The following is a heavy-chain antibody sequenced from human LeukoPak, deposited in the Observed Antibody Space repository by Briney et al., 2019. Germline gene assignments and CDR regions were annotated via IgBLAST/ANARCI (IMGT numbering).Heavy chain of an antibody. J-gene: IGHJ4*02. Sequence: VASVKVSCKASGYTFTNYYMVWVRQAPGQGLEWMGIINPSSGTTNYAQKFQGRVTMTRDMSTSTVYMELSSLRSEDTAVYYCAGASHGSYFDYWGQGTLVTVSS. CDR1: GYTFTNYY. CDR2: INPSSGTT. CDR3: AGASHGSYFDY. V-gene: IGHV1-46*01. D-gene: IGHD1-26*01.